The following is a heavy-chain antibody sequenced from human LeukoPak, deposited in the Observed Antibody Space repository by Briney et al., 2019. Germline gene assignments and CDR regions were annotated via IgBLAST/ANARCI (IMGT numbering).Heavy chain of an antibody. Sequence: GGSLRLSCAASGFTFDDFAMSWVRQVPGKGLEWVSGINWNGGSTGYADSVKGRFTISRDNSKSTLFLQMNSLRAEDTAVYYCAKDRPAVVIASFDYWGQGTLVTVSS. V-gene: IGHV3-20*04. CDR2: INWNGGST. D-gene: IGHD3-22*01. CDR3: AKDRPAVVIASFDY. J-gene: IGHJ4*02. CDR1: GFTFDDFA.